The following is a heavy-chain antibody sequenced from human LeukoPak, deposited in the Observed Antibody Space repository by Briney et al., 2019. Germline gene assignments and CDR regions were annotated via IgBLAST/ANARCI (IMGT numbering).Heavy chain of an antibody. J-gene: IGHJ6*03. CDR3: ARTDYYYYMDV. CDR1: GYSISSGYF. V-gene: IGHV4-38-2*02. Sequence: SETLSLTCTVSGYSISSGYFWGWIRQSPGKGLEWIGTIHHSGTTYYNPSLKSRVTISVDTSKNQFSLKLSSVTAADTAVYYCARTDYYYYMDVWGKGTTVTVSS. CDR2: IHHSGTT.